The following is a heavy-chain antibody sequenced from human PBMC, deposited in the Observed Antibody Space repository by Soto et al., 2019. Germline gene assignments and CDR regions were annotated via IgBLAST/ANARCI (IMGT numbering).Heavy chain of an antibody. Sequence: PSETLSLTCTVSGGSVSSGSYYWSSIRQPPGKGLEWIGYIYYRGSTNYNPSLKSRVTISVDTSKNQFSLKLSSVTAADTAVYYCAREDNWNYNYGMDVWGQGTTVTVSS. CDR3: AREDNWNYNYGMDV. D-gene: IGHD1-20*01. CDR2: IYYRGST. CDR1: GGSVSSGSYY. V-gene: IGHV4-61*01. J-gene: IGHJ6*02.